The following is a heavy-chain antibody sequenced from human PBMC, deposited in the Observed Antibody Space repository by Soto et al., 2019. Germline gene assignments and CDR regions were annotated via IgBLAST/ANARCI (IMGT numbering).Heavy chain of an antibody. V-gene: IGHV3-53*04. CDR3: ARVAGDDPLDI. CDR2: MYSGGTT. CDR1: GFIVSSNY. Sequence: EVQLVESGGGLVQPGGSLRLSCAASGFIVSSNYMTWVRQAPGKGLEWVSIMYSGGTTYYAESVKGRFTISRHISKNTXXXXMNTLRFEDTAVYYCARVAGDDPLDIWGPGTMXTVSS. D-gene: IGHD2-21*02. J-gene: IGHJ3*02.